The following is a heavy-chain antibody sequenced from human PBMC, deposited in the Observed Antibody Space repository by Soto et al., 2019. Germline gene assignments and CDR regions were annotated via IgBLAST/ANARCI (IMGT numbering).Heavy chain of an antibody. J-gene: IGHJ4*02. CDR3: AKKVVGYSGYHDY. CDR2: ISRSGDST. V-gene: IGHV3-23*01. CDR1: GFTFSSYA. Sequence: PGGSLRLSCAASGFTFSSYAMSWVRQAPGKGLEWVSAISRSGDSTYYADSVKGRFTISRDNSKNTLYLQMNSLRAEDTAVYYCAKKVVGYSGYHDYWGQGTLVTVSS. D-gene: IGHD5-12*01.